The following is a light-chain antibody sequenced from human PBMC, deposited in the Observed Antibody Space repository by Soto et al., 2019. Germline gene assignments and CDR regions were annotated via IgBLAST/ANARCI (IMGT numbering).Light chain of an antibody. CDR1: RFNIGSNS. V-gene: IGLV1-44*01. CDR3: AAWDDSLNGPL. CDR2: NNN. J-gene: IGLJ2*01. Sequence: QSVLTQPPSASGTPGQRVTISCSGSRFNIGSNSVNWYQQVPGTAPKLLIYNNNQRPSGVPDRFSGSKSGTSASLAISGLQSEDEADYHCAAWDDSLNGPLFGGGTKLTVL.